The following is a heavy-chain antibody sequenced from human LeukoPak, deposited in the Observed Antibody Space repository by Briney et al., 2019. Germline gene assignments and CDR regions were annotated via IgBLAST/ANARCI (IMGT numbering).Heavy chain of an antibody. J-gene: IGHJ4*02. V-gene: IGHV3-23*01. CDR3: AKRSVAAADFDF. D-gene: IGHD6-13*01. CDR2: IGGSGGST. Sequence: GGSLRLSCAASGFTFSSYAMSWVRQAPGKGLEWVSAIGGSGGSTYYADSVKGRFAISRDNSKNTMYLQMNSLRAEDTAVYYCAKRSVAAADFDFWGQGTLVTVSS. CDR1: GFTFSSYA.